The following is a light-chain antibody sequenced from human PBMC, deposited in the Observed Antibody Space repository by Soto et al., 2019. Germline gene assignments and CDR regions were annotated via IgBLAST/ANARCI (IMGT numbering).Light chain of an antibody. CDR1: SGHSSYA. CDR3: QTWDTGIGV. CDR2: LNSDGSH. Sequence: QPVLTQSPSASASLGASVKLTCTLSSGHSSYAIAWHQQQPEKGPRYLMKLNSDGSHSKGDGIPDRFSGSSSGAERYLTISSLQSEDEADYYCQTWDTGIGVFGTGTKLTVL. V-gene: IGLV4-69*02. J-gene: IGLJ1*01.